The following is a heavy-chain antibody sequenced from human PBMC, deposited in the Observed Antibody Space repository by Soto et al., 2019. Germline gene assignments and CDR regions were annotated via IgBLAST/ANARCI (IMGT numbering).Heavy chain of an antibody. CDR1: GFTFSSYA. V-gene: IGHV3-23*01. D-gene: IGHD3-10*01. CDR2: ISGSGGST. CDR3: ATGRELLWFGELSSHNNWFDP. Sequence: PGGSLRLSCAASGFTFSSYAMSWVRQAPGKGLEWVSAISGSGGSTYYADSVKGRFTISRDNSKNTLYLQMNSLRAEDTAVYYCATGRELLWFGELSSHNNWFDPWGQGTLVTVSS. J-gene: IGHJ5*02.